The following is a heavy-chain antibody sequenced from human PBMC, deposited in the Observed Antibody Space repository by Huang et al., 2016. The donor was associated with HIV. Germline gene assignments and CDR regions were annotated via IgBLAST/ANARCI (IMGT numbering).Heavy chain of an antibody. J-gene: IGHJ4*02. CDR3: ATGFDVFFDF. D-gene: IGHD3-9*01. V-gene: IGHV1-24*01. CDR2: FDPEIGET. CDR1: ENTLTELS. Sequence: QIQLVQSRAEMKKPGASVKVSCKVSENTLTELSIHWVRQTPGKGLEWMGGFDPEIGETVDAQKFQGRVTMTEDTSTETACMELSGLRPEDTAVYYCATGFDVFFDFWGQGTLVTVSS.